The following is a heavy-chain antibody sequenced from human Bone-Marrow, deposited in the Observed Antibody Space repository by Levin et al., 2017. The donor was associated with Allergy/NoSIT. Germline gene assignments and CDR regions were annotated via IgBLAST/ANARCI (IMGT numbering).Heavy chain of an antibody. CDR1: GFTFSSYG. V-gene: IGHV3-33*01. Sequence: GGSLRLSCAASGFTFSSYGMHWVRQAPGKGLEWVAVIWYDGSNKYYADSVKGRFTISRDNSKNTLYLQMNSLRAEDTAVYYCASDPIRPVSGELPLDDNWFDPWGQGTLVTVSS. CDR2: IWYDGSNK. CDR3: ASDPIRPVSGELPLDDNWFDP. D-gene: IGHD1-26*01. J-gene: IGHJ5*02.